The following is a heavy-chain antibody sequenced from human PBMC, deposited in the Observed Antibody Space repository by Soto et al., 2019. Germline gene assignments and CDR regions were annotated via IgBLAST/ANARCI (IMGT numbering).Heavy chain of an antibody. CDR3: ARVPYYCYYGMDV. J-gene: IGHJ6*02. V-gene: IGHV4-4*02. Sequence: SETLSLTCAVSGGSISSSNWWSWVRQPPGKGLEWIGEIYHSGSTNYNPSLKSRVTISVDKSKNQFSLKLSSVTAADTAVYYGARVPYYCYYGMDVWGQGTTVTVSS. D-gene: IGHD2-2*01. CDR1: GGSISSSNW. CDR2: IYHSGST.